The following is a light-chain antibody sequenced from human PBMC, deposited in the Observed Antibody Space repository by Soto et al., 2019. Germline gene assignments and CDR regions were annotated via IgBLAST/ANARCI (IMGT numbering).Light chain of an antibody. CDR2: SNN. J-gene: IGLJ2*01. CDR1: SSNIGSNT. V-gene: IGLV1-44*01. CDR3: AAWDDSLNGLV. Sequence: QSVLTQPPSASGTPGQRVTISCSGSSSNIGSNTVNWYQQLPGTAPKLLIYSNNQRPSGVPDRFSGSKSGTSASLAISGLQSEDEAEYYFAAWDDSLNGLVFGGGTKLTVL.